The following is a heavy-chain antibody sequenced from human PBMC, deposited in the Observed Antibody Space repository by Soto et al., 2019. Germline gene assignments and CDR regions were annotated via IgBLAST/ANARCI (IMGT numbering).Heavy chain of an antibody. J-gene: IGHJ6*02. V-gene: IGHV3-21*01. D-gene: IGHD2-15*01. Sequence: PGGSLRLSCAASGFTFSSYSMNWVRQAPGKGLEWVPSISSSSSYIYYADSMKGRFTISRDNAKNSLYLQMNSLRAEDTAVYYCARLGGYCSGGSCPYGMDIRGQGTTVTVSS. CDR1: GFTFSSYS. CDR3: ARLGGYCSGGSCPYGMDI. CDR2: ISSSSSYI.